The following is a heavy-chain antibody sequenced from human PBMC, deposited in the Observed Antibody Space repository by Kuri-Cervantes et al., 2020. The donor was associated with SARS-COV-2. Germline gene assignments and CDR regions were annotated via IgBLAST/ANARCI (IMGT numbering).Heavy chain of an antibody. D-gene: IGHD2-15*01. CDR1: GYTFTGYY. V-gene: IGHV1-2*06. CDR3: ARDLYRHRGDIVVVVAEPQLPSV. Sequence: ASVKVSCKASGYTFTGYYMHWVRQAPGQGLEWMGRINPNSGGTNYAQKFQGRVTMTRDTSISTAYMELSRLRSDDTAVYYCARDLYRHRGDIVVVVAEPQLPSVWGQGTLVTVSS. CDR2: INPNSGGT. J-gene: IGHJ4*02.